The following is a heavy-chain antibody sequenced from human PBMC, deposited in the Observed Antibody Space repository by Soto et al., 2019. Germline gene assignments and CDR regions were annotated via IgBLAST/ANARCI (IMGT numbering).Heavy chain of an antibody. Sequence: QVQLQESGPGLVKPSQTLSLTCTVSGGSPTTDDYYWSWIRLHPGKGLGWIGYMSHSGSTFYNPSLKSRITMSVDTSHNQFSLKLTSVTAADTAVYYCARENLLYCGRGCYSSPFDSWGQGTLVMVSS. CDR1: GGSPTTDDYY. J-gene: IGHJ4*02. V-gene: IGHV4-31*03. D-gene: IGHD2-21*02. CDR2: MSHSGST. CDR3: ARENLLYCGRGCYSSPFDS.